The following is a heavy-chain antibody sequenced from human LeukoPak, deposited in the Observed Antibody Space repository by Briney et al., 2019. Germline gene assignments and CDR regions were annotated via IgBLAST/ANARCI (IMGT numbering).Heavy chain of an antibody. Sequence: SETLSLTCTVSGGSISNYYWSWIRQPAGKGLERIVHTYSSGTTNYNPSLKRRATISLATTNTRFSLKCNFMAAADTAVYYCGRALGSGSYIDFWGQGTLVTVSS. CDR2: TYSSGTT. CDR3: GRALGSGSYIDF. J-gene: IGHJ4*02. V-gene: IGHV4-4*07. D-gene: IGHD3-10*01. CDR1: GGSISNYY.